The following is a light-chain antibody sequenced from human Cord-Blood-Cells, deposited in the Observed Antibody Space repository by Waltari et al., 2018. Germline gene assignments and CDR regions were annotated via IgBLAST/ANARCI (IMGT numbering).Light chain of an antibody. CDR1: SLRSYY. Sequence: SSELTQDPAVSVALGQTVRITCQGDSLRSYYASWYQQKPGQAPVLVINGKNNLPPGIPDRFSGSSSGNTASLTITGAQAEDEADYYCNSRDSSGNHLVFGGGTKLTVL. V-gene: IGLV3-19*01. CDR2: GKN. J-gene: IGLJ2*01. CDR3: NSRDSSGNHLV.